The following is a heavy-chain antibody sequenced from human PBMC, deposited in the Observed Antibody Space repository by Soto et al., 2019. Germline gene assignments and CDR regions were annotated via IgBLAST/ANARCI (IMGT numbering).Heavy chain of an antibody. D-gene: IGHD3-9*01. Sequence: SETLSLTCTVSGGSISSGDYYWSWIRQPPGKGLEWIGYFYYSGSTYYNPSLKSRVTISVDTSKNQFSLKLSSVTAADTAVYYCASAQMYYDILTGYYNSYXYYGMDVWGQGTTVTVSS. J-gene: IGHJ6*02. CDR1: GGSISSGDYY. V-gene: IGHV4-30-4*01. CDR2: FYYSGST. CDR3: ASAQMYYDILTGYYNSYXYYGMDV.